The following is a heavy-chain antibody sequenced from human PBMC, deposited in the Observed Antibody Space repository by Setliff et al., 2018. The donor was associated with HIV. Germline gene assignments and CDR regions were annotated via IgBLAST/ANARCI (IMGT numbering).Heavy chain of an antibody. Sequence: KTSETLSLTCAVSGGSISSSNWWSWVRQPPGKGLEWIGEIYHSGSTNYNPSLKSRVTISVDTSKNQFSLKLNSVTAADSAVYYCARAPSNGWYPDAFDIWGQGTMVTVSS. D-gene: IGHD6-19*01. J-gene: IGHJ3*02. V-gene: IGHV4-4*02. CDR3: ARAPSNGWYPDAFDI. CDR2: IYHSGST. CDR1: GGSISSSNW.